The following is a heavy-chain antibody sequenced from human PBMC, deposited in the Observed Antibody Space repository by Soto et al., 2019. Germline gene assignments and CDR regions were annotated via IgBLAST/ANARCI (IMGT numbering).Heavy chain of an antibody. CDR1: GDSISSSSDY. Sequence: SETLSLTCTVSGDSISSSSDYWGWIRQPPGKGLEWIGSIYYSGSTFYNPSLKSRVTISVDTSRNQFSLKLRSVTAEDTAVYYCARDLRGYSYGGPFAYWGQGTLVTVSS. CDR2: IYYSGST. D-gene: IGHD5-18*01. J-gene: IGHJ4*02. CDR3: ARDLRGYSYGGPFAY. V-gene: IGHV4-39*02.